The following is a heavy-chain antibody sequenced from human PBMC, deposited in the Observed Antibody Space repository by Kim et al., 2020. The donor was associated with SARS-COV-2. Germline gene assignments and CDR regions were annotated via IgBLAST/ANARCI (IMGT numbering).Heavy chain of an antibody. Sequence: GGSLRLSCAASGFTFSSYVMTWVRQAPGKGLEWVSGISGNAVSTYYADSVQGRFTISRDNSRNTLYLQMNSLRAEDTAVYYCAKSPYGSYINFDYWGQGILVTVSS. D-gene: IGHD2-15*01. V-gene: IGHV3-23*01. CDR2: ISGNAVST. CDR3: AKSPYGSYINFDY. J-gene: IGHJ4*02. CDR1: GFTFSSYV.